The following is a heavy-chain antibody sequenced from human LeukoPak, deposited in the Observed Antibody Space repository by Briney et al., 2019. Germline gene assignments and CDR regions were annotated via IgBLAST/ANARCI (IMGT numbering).Heavy chain of an antibody. Sequence: GGSLRLSCAASGFTFSSYSMNWVRQAPGKGLEWVSYISSSSSTIYYADSVKGRFTISRDNAKNSLYLQMNSLRAEDTAVYYCARSSGFWSGYYGINWFDPWGQGTLVTVSS. CDR1: GFTFSSYS. J-gene: IGHJ5*02. V-gene: IGHV3-48*01. CDR3: ARSSGFWSGYYGINWFDP. CDR2: ISSSSSTI. D-gene: IGHD3-3*01.